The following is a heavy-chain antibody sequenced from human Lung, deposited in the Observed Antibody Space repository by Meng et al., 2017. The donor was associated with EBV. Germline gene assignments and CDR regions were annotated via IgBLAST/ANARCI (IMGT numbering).Heavy chain of an antibody. CDR2: INAYNGDT. CDR3: ARVEVGITSGDY. CDR1: GYTFTNDC. Sequence: QVQLGQSVGEVKKPGASVKVSCKASGYTFTNDCIPGVRQAPGQGLEWMGWINAYNGDTNYAQTLQGRVTMTTDTSTSTAYMELRSLRSDDTAVYYCARVEVGITSGDYWGQGTLVTVSS. J-gene: IGHJ4*02. V-gene: IGHV1-18*01. D-gene: IGHD1-26*01.